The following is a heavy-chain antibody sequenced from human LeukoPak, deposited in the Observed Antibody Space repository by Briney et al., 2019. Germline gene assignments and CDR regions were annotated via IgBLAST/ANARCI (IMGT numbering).Heavy chain of an antibody. J-gene: IGHJ5*02. Sequence: SETLSLTCTVSGGSISSYYWSWIRQPPGKGLEWIGYIYYSGSTNYNPSLKSRVTISVDTSKNQFSLKLSSVTAADTAVYYCARHPSIAAQNWFDPWGQGTLVTVSS. D-gene: IGHD6-6*01. CDR3: ARHPSIAAQNWFDP. CDR2: IYYSGST. CDR1: GGSISSYY. V-gene: IGHV4-59*08.